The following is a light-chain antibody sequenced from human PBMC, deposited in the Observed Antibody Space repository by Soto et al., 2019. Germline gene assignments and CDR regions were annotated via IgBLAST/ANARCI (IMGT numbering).Light chain of an antibody. CDR3: QQYATSSYT. CDR1: QTPSDNN. Sequence: EIVLTQSPRTLSLSPGERATLSCRASQTPSDNNLAWFQQRPGQAPRRLIYGASYREPGIPDRFASSGSGTDFTLTISRLEPEDFAVYYCQQYATSSYTFGQGTKLEIQ. CDR2: GAS. V-gene: IGKV3-20*01. J-gene: IGKJ2*01.